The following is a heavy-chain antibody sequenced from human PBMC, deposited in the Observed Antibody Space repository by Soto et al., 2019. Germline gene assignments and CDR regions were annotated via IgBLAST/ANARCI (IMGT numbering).Heavy chain of an antibody. CDR3: ARGRIFVYSNHEPLGALDF. CDR1: GYSFTSND. D-gene: IGHD5-12*01. Sequence: ASVKVSCKASGYSFTSNDINWVRQATGQGLEWMGWMNPNSGNTGYAQKFQGRLTMTRSTSTNTAYMELNSLTSEDTAVYFCARGRIFVYSNHEPLGALDFWGQGTPVTVSS. J-gene: IGHJ4*02. V-gene: IGHV1-8*01. CDR2: MNPNSGNT.